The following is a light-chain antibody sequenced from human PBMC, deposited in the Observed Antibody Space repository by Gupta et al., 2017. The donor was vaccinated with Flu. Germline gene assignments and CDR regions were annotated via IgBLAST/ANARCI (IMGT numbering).Light chain of an antibody. V-gene: IGLV1-40*01. J-gene: IGLJ3*02. CDR1: GSNIGAGYD. CDR3: QSYNSSLRGV. CDR2: DNN. Sequence: QSVLAQPPSVSGAPGQRVTISLTGSGSNIGAGYDVPWYQQVPGRAPKLHLYDNNNRPTRDPSRFSSSRSGASASLTITGLHTEDDADYDCQSYNSSLRGVFGGGTKLTVL.